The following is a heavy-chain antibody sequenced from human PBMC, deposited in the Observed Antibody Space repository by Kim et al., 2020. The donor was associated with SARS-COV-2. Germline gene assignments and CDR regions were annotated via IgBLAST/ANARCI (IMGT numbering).Heavy chain of an antibody. CDR1: GFTFSSYA. V-gene: IGHV3-23*01. CDR2: ISGSGGST. J-gene: IGHJ6*02. Sequence: GGSLRLSCAASGFTFSSYAMSWVRQAPGKGLEWVSAISGSGGSTYYADSVKGRFTISRDNSKNTLYLQMNSLRAEDTAVYYCEKGLVAMITFGGVIVPSYYYYGMDVWGQGTTVTVSS. D-gene: IGHD3-16*02. CDR3: EKGLVAMITFGGVIVPSYYYYGMDV.